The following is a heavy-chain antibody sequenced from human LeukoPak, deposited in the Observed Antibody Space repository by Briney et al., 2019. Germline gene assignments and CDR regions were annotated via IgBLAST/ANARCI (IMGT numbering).Heavy chain of an antibody. Sequence: PGGSLRLSCVASGFEFYEYPMMWVRQAPGKALEWVANIKRDGSEKNYVDSVRGRFTISRDNAKNRLYLQMDSLRAEDTAVYYCATDLTGEEDYWGQGTLVTVSS. CDR3: ATDLTGEEDY. V-gene: IGHV3-7*01. J-gene: IGHJ4*02. D-gene: IGHD7-27*01. CDR1: GFEFYEYP. CDR2: IKRDGSEK.